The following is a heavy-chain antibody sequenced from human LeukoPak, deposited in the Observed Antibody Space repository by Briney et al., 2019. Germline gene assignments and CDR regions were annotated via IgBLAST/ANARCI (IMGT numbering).Heavy chain of an antibody. CDR2: IYHSGTT. D-gene: IGHD3-10*01. Sequence: SETLSLTCTVSGYSISSGYYWGWIRQPPGKGLEWIGSIYHSGTTYYNPSLKSRVTISIDTSKNQFSLKLNSVTAADTAVYYCACLGSGSYYTYWGQGTLVTVSS. V-gene: IGHV4-38-2*02. J-gene: IGHJ4*02. CDR1: GYSISSGYY. CDR3: ACLGSGSYYTY.